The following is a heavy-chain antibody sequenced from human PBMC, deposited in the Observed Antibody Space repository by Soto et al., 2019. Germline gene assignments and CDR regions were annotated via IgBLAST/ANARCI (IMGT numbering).Heavy chain of an antibody. J-gene: IGHJ4*02. V-gene: IGHV4-39*01. D-gene: IGHD3-3*01. CDR2: IYYSGST. CDR3: ARWAPFRSGYLSPDDY. Sequence: SETLSLTCTVSGGSISSSSYYWGWIRQPPGKGLEWIGSIYYSGSTYYNPSLKSRVTISVDTSKNQFSLKLSSVTAADTAVYYCARWAPFRSGYLSPDDYWGQGTLVTVSS. CDR1: GGSISSSSYY.